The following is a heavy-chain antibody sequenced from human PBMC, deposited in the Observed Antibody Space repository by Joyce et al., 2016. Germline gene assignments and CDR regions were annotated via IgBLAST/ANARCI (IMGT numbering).Heavy chain of an antibody. J-gene: IGHJ3*01. CDR3: ARGPWNNVFDV. CDR1: NGFINSGSYS. D-gene: IGHD1/OR15-1a*01. V-gene: IGHV4-30-2*06. CDR2: ISHTGST. Sequence: QMQLQESGSGLVKPSQTLSLTCLVSNGFINSGSYSWSWIRPSPEKGLEWVGCISHTGSTYDNPSLKSRLTISVDRSMNQFSLKLTSVTAADTALYYCARGPWNNVFDVWGQGTMVTVSS.